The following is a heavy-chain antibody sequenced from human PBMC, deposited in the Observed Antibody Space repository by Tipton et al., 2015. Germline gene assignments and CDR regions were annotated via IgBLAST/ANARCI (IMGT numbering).Heavy chain of an antibody. Sequence: GSLRLSCAASAFDLTDYGMVWVRQAPGKGLEWISSITSGRVRIYYADSVKGRFTISKDSAKNLVYLQMNSLRDDDTAMYHCARLIEARFLQESWLDLWGQGTLVTVSS. V-gene: IGHV3-48*02. CDR1: AFDLTDYG. J-gene: IGHJ5*02. D-gene: IGHD3-3*01. CDR2: ITSGRVRI. CDR3: ARLIEARFLQESWLDL.